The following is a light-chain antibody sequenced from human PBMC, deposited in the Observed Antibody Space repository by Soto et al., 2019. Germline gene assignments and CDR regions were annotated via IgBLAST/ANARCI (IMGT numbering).Light chain of an antibody. CDR2: GAS. Sequence: EIVLTQSPDTLSLSPGERATLSCRASQSVSSNYLAWYQQIPGQAPRPLIYGASSRVPGIPDRFSGSGSGTDFTLTISRLEPEDFAVYDCQQYGSIPWTVGQGTKVEIK. J-gene: IGKJ1*01. V-gene: IGKV3-20*01. CDR1: QSVSSNY. CDR3: QQYGSIPWT.